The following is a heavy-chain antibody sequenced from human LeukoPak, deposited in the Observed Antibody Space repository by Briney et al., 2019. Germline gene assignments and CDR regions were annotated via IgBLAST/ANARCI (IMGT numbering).Heavy chain of an antibody. CDR1: GFTFSSHW. J-gene: IGHJ6*02. CDR3: ARGGGLDV. D-gene: IGHD3-16*01. CDR2: IKQDGSEK. Sequence: GGSLRLSCAASGFTFSSHWMSWVRQAPGKGLEWVANIKQDGSEKYYVDSVKGRFTFSRDNAKNSLYLQMSNLRAEDTAVYFCARGGGLDVWGQGATVTVSS. V-gene: IGHV3-7*03.